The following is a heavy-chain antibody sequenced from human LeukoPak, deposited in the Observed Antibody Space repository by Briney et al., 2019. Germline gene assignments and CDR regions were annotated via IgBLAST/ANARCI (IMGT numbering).Heavy chain of an antibody. V-gene: IGHV3-49*02. J-gene: IGHJ4*02. D-gene: IGHD6-13*01. Sequence: WIRQPPGKGLEWVGFIRSKAYGGTTEYAASVKGRFTISRDDSKSIAYLQMNSLKTEDTAVYYCTREGYSSSWSFFDYWGQGTLVTVSS. CDR3: TREGYSSSWSFFDY. CDR2: IRSKAYGGTT.